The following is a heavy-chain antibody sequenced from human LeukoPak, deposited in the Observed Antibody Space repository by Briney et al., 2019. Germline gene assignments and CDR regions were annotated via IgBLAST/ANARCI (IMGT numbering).Heavy chain of an antibody. CDR1: GFTFGDYA. CDR2: IRSKAYGGTT. D-gene: IGHD6-13*01. V-gene: IGHV3-49*03. CDR3: TKSIAAADPSCFDY. Sequence: GGSLRLSCTASGFTFGDYAMSWFRQAPGKGLEWVGFIRSKAYGGTTEYAASVKDRFTISRDDSRSIAYLQMNSLKIENTAVYYLTKSIAAADPSCFDYWGQGTLVTVSS. J-gene: IGHJ4*02.